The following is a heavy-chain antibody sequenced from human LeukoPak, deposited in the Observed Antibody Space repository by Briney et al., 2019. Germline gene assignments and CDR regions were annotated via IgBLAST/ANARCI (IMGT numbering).Heavy chain of an antibody. CDR3: AKDRASGWYGFHFDY. CDR1: GFTFSSYA. D-gene: IGHD6-19*01. CDR2: ISGSGGST. J-gene: IGHJ4*02. V-gene: IGHV3-23*01. Sequence: PGGSLRLSCAASGFTFSSYAMSWVRQAPGKGLEWVSAISGSGGSTYYADSVKGRFTISRDNSKNTLYLRMNSLRAEDTAVYYCAKDRASGWYGFHFDYWGQGTLVTVSS.